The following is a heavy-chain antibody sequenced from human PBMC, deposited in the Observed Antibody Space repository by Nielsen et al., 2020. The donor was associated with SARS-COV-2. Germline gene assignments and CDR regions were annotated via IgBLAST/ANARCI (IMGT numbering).Heavy chain of an antibody. CDR2: FDPEDGET. V-gene: IGHV1-24*01. D-gene: IGHD2-2*01. CDR3: ARGQRGQLLFDAFDI. CDR1: GYTLTELS. Sequence: ASVQVSCKVSGYTLTELSMHWARQAPGKGLEWMGGFDPEDGETIYAQKFQGRVTITADESTSTAYMELSSLRSEDTAVYYCARGQRGQLLFDAFDIWGQGTMVTVSS. J-gene: IGHJ3*02.